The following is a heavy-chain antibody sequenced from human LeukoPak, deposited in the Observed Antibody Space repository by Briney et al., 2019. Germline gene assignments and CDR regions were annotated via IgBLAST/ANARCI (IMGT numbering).Heavy chain of an antibody. CDR1: GASISSRNY. J-gene: IGHJ4*02. CDR3: ARDSNSRRFGY. Sequence: SETLSLTCAVSGASISSRNYWGWIRQPPGKGLEWIGTFSNGATYYTPSLKSRVTLSIDTSRNEFSLKLSSVTAADTAVYYCARDSNSRRFGYWGQGTLVAVSS. D-gene: IGHD4-11*01. CDR2: FSNGAT. V-gene: IGHV4-38-2*02.